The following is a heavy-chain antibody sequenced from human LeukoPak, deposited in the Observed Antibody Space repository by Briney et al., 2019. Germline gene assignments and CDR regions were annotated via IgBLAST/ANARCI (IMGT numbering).Heavy chain of an antibody. CDR2: IYYSGST. Sequence: SETLSLTCTVSGGSISSYYWTWIRQPPGKGLEWIGYIYYSGSTNYNPSLWSRSTMAVDPSTPQSALKVSSVTAADTAVYYCARVGSYGLLDYWGQGTLVTVSS. J-gene: IGHJ4*02. CDR1: GGSISSYY. D-gene: IGHD5-18*01. CDR3: ARVGSYGLLDY. V-gene: IGHV4-59*01.